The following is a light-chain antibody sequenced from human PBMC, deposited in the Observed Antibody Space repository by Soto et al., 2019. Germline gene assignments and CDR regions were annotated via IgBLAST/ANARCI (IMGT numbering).Light chain of an antibody. Sequence: DIQMTQSPSSLSTSEGDRLTITCRASQSISSYLNWYQQKPGKAPKLLIYAASSLQSGVPSRFSGTGSGTDFTLTTSSLQPEDVATYYCQQSYSTPFTFGGGTKVEIK. CDR1: QSISSY. CDR2: AAS. V-gene: IGKV1-39*01. CDR3: QQSYSTPFT. J-gene: IGKJ4*01.